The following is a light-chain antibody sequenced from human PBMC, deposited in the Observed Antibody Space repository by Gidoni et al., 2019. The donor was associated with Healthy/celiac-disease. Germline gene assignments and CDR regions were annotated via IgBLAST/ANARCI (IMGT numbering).Light chain of an antibody. CDR3: SSYTSSSTGV. Sequence: QSPLTQPASVSGSPGQSITISCTGTSSDVGGYNYVSWYQQHPGKAPKLLIYEVSNRTSGVSNRFSGSKSGNTASLTISGLQAEDEADYYCSSYTSSSTGVFGGGTKLTVL. CDR1: SSDVGGYNY. J-gene: IGLJ2*01. V-gene: IGLV2-14*01. CDR2: EVS.